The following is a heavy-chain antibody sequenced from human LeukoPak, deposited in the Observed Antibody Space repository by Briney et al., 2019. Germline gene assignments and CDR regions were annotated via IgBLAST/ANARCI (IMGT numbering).Heavy chain of an antibody. Sequence: GGSLRLSCAASGFTVSSNYMTWVRQAPGKGLEWVSVIYSGGDTYHADSVKGRFTISRDNSKNTLYLQMNSLRAEDTAVYYCARTSIFGVVRFDPWGQGTLVTVSS. CDR2: IYSGGDT. CDR1: GFTVSSNY. CDR3: ARTSIFGVVRFDP. V-gene: IGHV3-53*01. J-gene: IGHJ5*02. D-gene: IGHD3-3*02.